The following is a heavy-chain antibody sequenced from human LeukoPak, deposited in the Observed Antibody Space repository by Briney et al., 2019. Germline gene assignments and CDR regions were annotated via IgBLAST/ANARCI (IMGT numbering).Heavy chain of an antibody. CDR1: GASISSYY. CDR2: IYYRGST. CDR3: ARVAGPYYAFDI. V-gene: IGHV4-59*01. Sequence: PSETLSLTCTVSGASISSYYWSWLRQPPGKGLEWIGYIYYRGSTNYNPSLKSRVTISVDTSKNQFSLKLSSVTAADTAVYYCARVAGPYYAFDIWGQGTMVTVSS. J-gene: IGHJ3*02.